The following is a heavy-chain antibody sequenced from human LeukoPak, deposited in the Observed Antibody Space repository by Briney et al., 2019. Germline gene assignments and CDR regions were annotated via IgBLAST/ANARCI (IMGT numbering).Heavy chain of an antibody. CDR3: ARGRSRYSGYGRLDY. CDR1: GGSFSGYY. Sequence: SETLSLTCAVYGGSFSGYYWSWIRQPPGKGLEWIGEINHSGSTNYNPSLKSRVTISVDTSKNQFSLKLSSVTAADTAVYYCARGRSRYSGYGRLDYWGQGTLVTVSS. V-gene: IGHV4-34*01. J-gene: IGHJ4*02. CDR2: INHSGST. D-gene: IGHD5-12*01.